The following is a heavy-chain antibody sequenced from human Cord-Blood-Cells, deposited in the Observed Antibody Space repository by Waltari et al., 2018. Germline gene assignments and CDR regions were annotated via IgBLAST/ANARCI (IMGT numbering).Heavy chain of an antibody. J-gene: IGHJ6*02. CDR1: GFTFSSYA. V-gene: IGHV3-30-3*01. Sequence: QVQLVESGGGVVQPGRSLRLSCAASGFTFSSYAMHWVRQAPGKGLEWVAVISYDGSNKYYADSVKGRFTISRDNSKNTLYLQMNSLRAEDTAVYYCARDWRSYWDLYYYGMDVWGQGTTVTVSS. CDR3: ARDWRSYWDLYYYGMDV. CDR2: ISYDGSNK. D-gene: IGHD2-8*02.